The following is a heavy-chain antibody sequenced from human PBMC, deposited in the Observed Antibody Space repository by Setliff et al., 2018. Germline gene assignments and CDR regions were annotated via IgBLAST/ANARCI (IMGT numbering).Heavy chain of an antibody. Sequence: SETLSLTCTVYGGSFSDYYWSWIRQPPGKGLEWIGYIYHNGNTNFNPSLKSRVTMSVDTSKNQFALNLTSVTAADTAVYFCARDYGFHSGTWCLGDWGQGTQVTVS. CDR3: ARDYGFHSGTWCLGD. CDR1: GGSFSDYY. CDR2: IYHNGNT. D-gene: IGHD2-8*01. V-gene: IGHV4-59*13. J-gene: IGHJ4*02.